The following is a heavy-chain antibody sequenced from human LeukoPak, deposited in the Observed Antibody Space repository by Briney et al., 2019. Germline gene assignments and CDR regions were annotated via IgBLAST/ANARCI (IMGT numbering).Heavy chain of an antibody. CDR3: ARVGNSGSFYYFDC. CDR1: GFTFDDYA. D-gene: IGHD1-26*01. V-gene: IGHV3-20*04. CDR2: INWNGDTP. J-gene: IGHJ4*02. Sequence: GGSLRLSCAASGFTFDDYAVTWVRQAPGKGLEWVSGINWNGDTPSYADSVKGRFTISRDNAKNSLSLQMNSLRAEDTAFYYCARVGNSGSFYYFDCWGQGTLVTASS.